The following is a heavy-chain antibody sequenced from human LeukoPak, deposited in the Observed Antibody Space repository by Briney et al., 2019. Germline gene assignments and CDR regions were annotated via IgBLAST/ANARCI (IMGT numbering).Heavy chain of an antibody. CDR1: GYTFTSYD. D-gene: IGHD1-26*01. Sequence: ASVKVSCKASGYTFTSYDINWVRQATGQGLEWMGWMNPNSGNTGYAQKFQGRVTVTRNTSISTAYMELSSLRSEDTAVYYCARAPIHYSGSYLDYWGQGTLVTVSS. J-gene: IGHJ4*02. CDR2: MNPNSGNT. V-gene: IGHV1-8*03. CDR3: ARAPIHYSGSYLDY.